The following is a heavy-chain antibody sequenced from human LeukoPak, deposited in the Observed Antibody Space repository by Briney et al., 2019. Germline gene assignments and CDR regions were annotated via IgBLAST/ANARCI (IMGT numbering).Heavy chain of an antibody. V-gene: IGHV4-34*01. CDR1: GGSFSGYY. CDR3: ARGIEAGVDY. D-gene: IGHD6-25*01. CDR2: INHSGST. J-gene: IGHJ4*02. Sequence: SETLSLTCAVYGGSFSGYYWSWIRQPPGKGLEWIGEINHSGSTNYNPSLKSRVTISVDTSKNQFSLKLSSVTAADTAVYYCARGIEAGVDYWGQGTLVTVPS.